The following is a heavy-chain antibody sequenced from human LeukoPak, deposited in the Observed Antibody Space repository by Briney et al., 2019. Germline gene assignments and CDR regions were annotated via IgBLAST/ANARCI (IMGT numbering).Heavy chain of an antibody. D-gene: IGHD3-22*01. CDR3: ARDSDDSSGYSRLDY. V-gene: IGHV3-33*01. CDR2: IWYDGSNK. CDR1: GFTFSSYG. Sequence: PGGSLRLSCAASGFTFSSYGMHWVRQAPGKGLEWVAGIWYDGSNKYYADSVKGRFTISRDNSKNTLYLQMNSLRAEDTAVYYCARDSDDSSGYSRLDYWGQGTLVTVSS. J-gene: IGHJ4*02.